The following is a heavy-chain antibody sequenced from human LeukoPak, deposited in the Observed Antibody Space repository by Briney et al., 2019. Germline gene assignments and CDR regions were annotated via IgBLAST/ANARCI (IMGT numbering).Heavy chain of an antibody. CDR2: ISSSGKYI. Sequence: PGGSLRLSCAASGFTFSSYSMNWVRQAPGRGLEWVSSISSSGKYIHYAGSVKGRFTISRDNAKNSLYLQMNSLRAEDTAVYYCTRGVTMIVAVWYFDLWGRGTLVTVSS. J-gene: IGHJ2*01. V-gene: IGHV3-21*01. D-gene: IGHD3-22*01. CDR3: TRGVTMIVAVWYFDL. CDR1: GFTFSSYS.